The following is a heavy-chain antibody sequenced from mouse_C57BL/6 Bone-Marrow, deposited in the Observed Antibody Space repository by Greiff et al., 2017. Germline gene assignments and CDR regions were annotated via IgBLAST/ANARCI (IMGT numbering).Heavy chain of an antibody. CDR3: ASYNRYAMDY. J-gene: IGHJ4*01. Sequence: EVKLMESGGGLVQPGGSLSLSCAASGFTFTDYYMRWVRQPPGKALEWLGFIRNKANGYTTEYSASVKGRFTISRDHSQSILYLQMNDLRAEDSATYYCASYNRYAMDYWGQGTSVTVSS. V-gene: IGHV7-3*01. CDR1: GFTFTDYY. CDR2: IRNKANGYTT.